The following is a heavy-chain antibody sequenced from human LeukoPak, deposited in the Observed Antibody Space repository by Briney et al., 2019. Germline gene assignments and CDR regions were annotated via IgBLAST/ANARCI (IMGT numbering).Heavy chain of an antibody. CDR2: ISAYNGNT. V-gene: IGHV1-18*01. Sequence: ASVKVSCKASGYTFTSYVISWVRQAPGQGLEWMGWISAYNGNTNYAQKLQGRVTMTTDTSTSTAYMELRSLRSDDTAVYYCARDETGRFFGVVPVPMDVWGKGTTVTVSS. CDR1: GYTFTSYV. D-gene: IGHD3-3*01. CDR3: ARDETGRFFGVVPVPMDV. J-gene: IGHJ6*03.